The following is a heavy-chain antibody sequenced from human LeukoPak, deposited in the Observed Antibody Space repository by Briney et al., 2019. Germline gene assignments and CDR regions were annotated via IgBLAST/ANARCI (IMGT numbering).Heavy chain of an antibody. J-gene: IGHJ4*02. V-gene: IGHV4-34*01. D-gene: IGHD3-16*02. CDR3: ARTWREGGSGELSLKDY. CDR2: IYYSGST. CDR1: GGSFSGYY. Sequence: SETLSLTCAVYGGSFSGYYWSWIRQPPGKGLEWIGSIYYSGSTYYNPSLKSRVTISVDTSKNQFALKLSSVTAADTAVYYCARTWREGGSGELSLKDYWGQGTLVTVSS.